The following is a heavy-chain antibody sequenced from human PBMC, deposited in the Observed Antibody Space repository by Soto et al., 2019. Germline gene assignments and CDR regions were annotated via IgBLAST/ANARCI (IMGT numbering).Heavy chain of an antibody. D-gene: IGHD4-17*01. J-gene: IGHJ1*01. CDR3: AKQYGPWGEYFQH. CDR2: ISGSGGST. CDR1: GFTFSSYA. V-gene: IGHV3-23*01. Sequence: EVQLLESGGGLVQPGGSLRLSCAASGFTFSSYAMSWVRQAPGKGLEWVSAISGSGGSTYYADSVKGRFTISRDNSKNTLDLQMNSLRAEDTDVYYCAKQYGPWGEYFQHWGQGTLVTVSS.